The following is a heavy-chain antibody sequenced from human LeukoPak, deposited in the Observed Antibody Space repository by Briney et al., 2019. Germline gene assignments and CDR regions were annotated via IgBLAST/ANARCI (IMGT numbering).Heavy chain of an antibody. D-gene: IGHD1-26*01. Sequence: ASVKVSCKTSGYTFTSYYIHWVRQAPGQGLEWMGIINPSSGATNYAQKFQGRVTMTRVTSTSTVYMELSSQRSEDTAVYYCARATNFYYYYGMDVWGQGTTVTVSS. CDR3: ARATNFYYYYGMDV. J-gene: IGHJ6*02. CDR2: INPSSGAT. CDR1: GYTFTSYY. V-gene: IGHV1-46*01.